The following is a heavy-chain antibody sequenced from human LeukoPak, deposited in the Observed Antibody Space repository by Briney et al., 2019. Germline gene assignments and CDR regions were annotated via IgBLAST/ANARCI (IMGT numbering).Heavy chain of an antibody. J-gene: IGHJ4*02. CDR1: GGSISSYY. Sequence: SETLSLTCTVSGGSISSYYWSWIRQPPGKGLEWIGYIYYSGSTNYNPSLKSRVTTSVDTSKNQFSLKLSSVTAADTAVYYCARAGRSIAAAAWYFDYWGQGTLVTVSS. D-gene: IGHD6-13*01. CDR3: ARAGRSIAAAAWYFDY. V-gene: IGHV4-59*01. CDR2: IYYSGST.